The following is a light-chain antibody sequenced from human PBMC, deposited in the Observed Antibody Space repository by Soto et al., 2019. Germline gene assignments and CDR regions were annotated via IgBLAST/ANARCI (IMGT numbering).Light chain of an antibody. V-gene: IGKV3-20*01. J-gene: IGKJ1*01. CDR3: QQYGSSPTWT. CDR1: QSVSSSY. CDR2: GAS. Sequence: EIVLTQSPGTLSLSPGERATLSCRASQSVSSSYLAWYQQKPGQAPRLLIYGASSRATGIPDRFSGSGSGTDVTLTISRLEPEDLAVYYCQQYGSSPTWTFGQGTKVEIK.